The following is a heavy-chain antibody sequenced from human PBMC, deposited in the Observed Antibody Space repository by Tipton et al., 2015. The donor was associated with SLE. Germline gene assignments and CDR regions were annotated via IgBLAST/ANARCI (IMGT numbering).Heavy chain of an antibody. CDR1: GFTFSDYY. J-gene: IGHJ3*02. D-gene: IGHD6-19*01. CDR3: AREGRARYSSGWTGPGPFDI. CDR2: ISSSSSYT. Sequence: SLRLSCAASGFTFSDYYMSWIRQAPGKGLEWVSYISSSSSYTNYADSVKGRFTISRDNAKNPLYLQMNSLRAEDTAVYYCAREGRARYSSGWTGPGPFDIWGQGTMVTVSS. V-gene: IGHV3-11*05.